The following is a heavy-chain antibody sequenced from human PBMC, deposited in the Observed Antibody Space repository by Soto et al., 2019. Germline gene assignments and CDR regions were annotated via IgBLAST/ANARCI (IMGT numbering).Heavy chain of an antibody. CDR1: GFTFSSYA. V-gene: IGHV3-23*01. J-gene: IGHJ1*01. Sequence: GGSLRLSCAASGFTFSSYAMSWVRQAPGKGLEWVSAISGSGGSTYYADSVKGRFTISRDNSKNTLYLQMNSLRAEDTAVYYCARRTSYDFWSGYYHPGGYWGQGTLVTVSS. D-gene: IGHD3-3*01. CDR2: ISGSGGST. CDR3: ARRTSYDFWSGYYHPGGY.